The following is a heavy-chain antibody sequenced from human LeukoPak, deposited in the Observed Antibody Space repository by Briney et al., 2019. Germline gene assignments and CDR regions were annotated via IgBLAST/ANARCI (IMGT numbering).Heavy chain of an antibody. D-gene: IGHD3-22*01. CDR3: ASGYYDSSGP. CDR1: GFTFSSYS. J-gene: IGHJ5*02. V-gene: IGHV3-21*01. CDR2: TSSSSYI. Sequence: GGSLRLSCAASGFTFSSYSMNWVRQAPGKGLEWVSSTSSSSYIYYADSVKGRFTISRDNAKNSLYLQMNSLRAEDTAVYYCASGYYDSSGPWGQGTLVTVSS.